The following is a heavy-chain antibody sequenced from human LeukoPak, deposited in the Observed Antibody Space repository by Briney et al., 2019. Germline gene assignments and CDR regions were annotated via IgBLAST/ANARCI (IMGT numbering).Heavy chain of an antibody. V-gene: IGHV3-7*01. CDR1: GFTFSSYW. CDR3: ARGLPMVRGVIRPYYFDY. CDR2: IKQDGSEK. D-gene: IGHD3-10*01. J-gene: IGHJ4*02. Sequence: GGSLRLSCAASGFTFSSYWMSWVRQAPGKGLEWVANIKQDGSEKYYVDSVKGRFTISRDNAKNSLYLQMNSLRAEDTAVYYCARGLPMVRGVIRPYYFDYWGQGTLVTVSS.